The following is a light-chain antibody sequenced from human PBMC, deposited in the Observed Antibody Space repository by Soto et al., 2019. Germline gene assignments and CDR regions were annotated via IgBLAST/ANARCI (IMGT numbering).Light chain of an antibody. J-gene: IGKJ1*01. CDR2: GVS. V-gene: IGKV3-20*01. Sequence: EIVLTQSPDTVYLSPGERATLSCRASQTVTSGYLAWYQQKPGQAPRLLPDGVSTWATGIPDRFSGSGSGTDFTLTISRLEPEDFAVYFCQVYGSSSKTFGQGTRVEFK. CDR3: QVYGSSSKT. CDR1: QTVTSGY.